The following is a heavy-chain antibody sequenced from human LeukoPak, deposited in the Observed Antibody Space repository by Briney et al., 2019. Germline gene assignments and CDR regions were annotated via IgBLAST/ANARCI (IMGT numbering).Heavy chain of an antibody. D-gene: IGHD6-13*01. CDR1: GLTFSNYW. CDR3: ARARDSSSWFSSDY. V-gene: IGHV3-7*04. CDR2: IQQDGSEK. Sequence: GGSLRLSCAASGLTFSNYWMNWVRQAPGKGLEWVANIQQDGSEKYYVDSVTGRFTISRDNAKSLLYLQMNSLRAEDTAVYYCARARDSSSWFSSDYWGQGTLVTVSS. J-gene: IGHJ4*02.